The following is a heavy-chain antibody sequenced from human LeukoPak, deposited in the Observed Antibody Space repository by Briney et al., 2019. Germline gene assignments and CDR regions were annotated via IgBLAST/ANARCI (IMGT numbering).Heavy chain of an antibody. V-gene: IGHV1-24*01. D-gene: IGHD2-15*01. CDR2: FDPEDGET. Sequence: ASVKVSCKVSGYTLTELSMHWVRQAPGKGLEWMGGFDPEDGETIYAQKFQGRVTMTEDTSTDTAYMELSSLRSKDTAVYYCATDWLLGDYYYMDVWGKGTTVTVSS. CDR1: GYTLTELS. CDR3: ATDWLLGDYYYMDV. J-gene: IGHJ6*03.